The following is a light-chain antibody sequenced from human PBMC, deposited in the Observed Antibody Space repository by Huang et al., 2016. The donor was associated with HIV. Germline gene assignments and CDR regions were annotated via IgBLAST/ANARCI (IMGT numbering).Light chain of an antibody. V-gene: IGKV1-5*03. CDR1: QSINNY. CDR2: KAS. Sequence: DVQMTQSPSTLSAYVGYRITITCRASQSINNYLAWYQQKAGKAPDLLIYKASTLDSGVPSRVSGSGSGTTFTLTISNLQPDDFATYYCQQYHSYWTFGQGTKVE. J-gene: IGKJ1*01. CDR3: QQYHSYWT.